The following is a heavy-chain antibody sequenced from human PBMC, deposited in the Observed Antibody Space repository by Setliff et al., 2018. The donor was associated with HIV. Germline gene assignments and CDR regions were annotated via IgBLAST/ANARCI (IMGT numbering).Heavy chain of an antibody. J-gene: IGHJ4*02. CDR2: IHNSGTT. Sequence: AWGSLRLSCAVSGFSVSSNYMSWVRRAPGKGLEWVSVIHNSGTTFYADSVKGRFTISRDSSNNTLNLQMDSLRPEDTAVYYCARDVYGGLDYWGQGTLVTVSS. V-gene: IGHV3-66*03. CDR1: GFSVSSNY. D-gene: IGHD4-17*01. CDR3: ARDVYGGLDY.